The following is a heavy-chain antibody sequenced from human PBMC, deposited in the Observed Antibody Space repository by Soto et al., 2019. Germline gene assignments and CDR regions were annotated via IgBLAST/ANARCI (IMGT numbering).Heavy chain of an antibody. V-gene: IGHV4-30-2*01. Sequence: QLQLQESGSGLVKPSQTLCLTCAVSGGSISSDGYSWSWIRQPPGKGLEWIGYIYHSGSTYYNPSLKSRVTISVDRSKNQFSLKLSSVTAADTAVYYCAAGGGLPRYYWGQGTLVTVSS. CDR2: IYHSGST. CDR3: AAGGGLPRYY. CDR1: GGSISSDGYS. J-gene: IGHJ4*02. D-gene: IGHD5-12*01.